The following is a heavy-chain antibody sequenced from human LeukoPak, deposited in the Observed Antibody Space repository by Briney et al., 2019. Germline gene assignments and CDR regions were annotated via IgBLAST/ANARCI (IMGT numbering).Heavy chain of an antibody. J-gene: IGHJ6*02. D-gene: IGHD3-22*01. CDR2: ISPNSGGT. Sequence: ASVKVSCKASGYTFTGYYMHWVRQAAGQGREWMGWISPNSGGTNYAQKFQGRVTMTRDTSISTAYMELSRLRSDDTAVYYCARSGGYYYDSSGHDYYYYGMDVWGQGTTVTVSS. V-gene: IGHV1-2*02. CDR3: ARSGGYYYDSSGHDYYYYGMDV. CDR1: GYTFTGYY.